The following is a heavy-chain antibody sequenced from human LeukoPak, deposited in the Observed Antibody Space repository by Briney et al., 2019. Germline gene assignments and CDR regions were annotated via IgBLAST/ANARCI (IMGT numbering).Heavy chain of an antibody. CDR3: AREGMGLDY. V-gene: IGHV4-39*07. J-gene: IGHJ4*02. D-gene: IGHD1-14*01. CDR2: IYSSGST. Sequence: SETLSLTCTVSGGSISNNNYYWAWIRQPPGKGLEWIGHIYSSGSTNYNPSLRSRVTMSVDASKNQFSLKLSSVTAADTAVYYCAREGMGLDYWGQGTLVTVSS. CDR1: GGSISNNNYY.